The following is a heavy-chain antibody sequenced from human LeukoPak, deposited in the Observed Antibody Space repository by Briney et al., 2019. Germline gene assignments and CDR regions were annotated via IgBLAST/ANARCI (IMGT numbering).Heavy chain of an antibody. D-gene: IGHD4-17*01. CDR1: GFTFSSYA. CDR2: ISGSGGST. CDR3: AKDMSTVTYYYYGMDV. J-gene: IGHJ6*02. Sequence: GGSLRLSCAASGFTFSSYAMHWVRQAPGKGLEWVSAISGSGGSTYYADSVKGRFTISRDNSKNTLYLQMNSLRAEDTAVYYCAKDMSTVTYYYYGMDVWGQGTTVTVSS. V-gene: IGHV3-23*01.